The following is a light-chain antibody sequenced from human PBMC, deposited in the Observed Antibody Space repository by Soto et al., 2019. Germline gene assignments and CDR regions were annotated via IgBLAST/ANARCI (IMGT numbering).Light chain of an antibody. Sequence: EIVLTQSACTLSLSPGERATLSCRASQSVSSSYLAWYQQKPGQAPRLLIYGASSRATGIPDRFSGSGSGTDFTLTISSLQPEDFATYYCQQSYSTPRTSGQGTKVDIK. J-gene: IGKJ1*01. CDR3: QQSYSTPRT. CDR2: GAS. V-gene: IGKV3-20*01. CDR1: QSVSSSY.